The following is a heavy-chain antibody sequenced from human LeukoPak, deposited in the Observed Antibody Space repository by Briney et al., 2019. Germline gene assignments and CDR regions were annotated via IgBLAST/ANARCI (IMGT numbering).Heavy chain of an antibody. D-gene: IGHD6-19*01. Sequence: GESLKISCKGSGYSFPSYWIGWVRQMPGKGLEWMGIIYPGDSDTRYSPSFQGQVTISADKSISTAYLQWSSLKASGTAMYYCARGSGWWDNWFDPWGQGTLVTVSS. J-gene: IGHJ5*02. CDR1: GYSFPSYW. CDR3: ARGSGWWDNWFDP. CDR2: IYPGDSDT. V-gene: IGHV5-51*01.